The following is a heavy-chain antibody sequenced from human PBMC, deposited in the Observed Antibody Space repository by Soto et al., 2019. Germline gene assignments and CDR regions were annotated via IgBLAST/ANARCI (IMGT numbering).Heavy chain of an antibody. CDR1: GSSFSSGYY. D-gene: IGHD6-6*01. CDR3: ARALGSSSENWFDP. Sequence: SETLSLTCAVSGSSFSSGYYWGWIRQPPGKGLEWIGTIYHSGSTYYNPSLKSRVTISVDTSKNHFSLRLSSVTAADTAVYYCARALGSSSENWFDPWGQGTLVTSPQ. J-gene: IGHJ5*02. V-gene: IGHV4-38-2*01. CDR2: IYHSGST.